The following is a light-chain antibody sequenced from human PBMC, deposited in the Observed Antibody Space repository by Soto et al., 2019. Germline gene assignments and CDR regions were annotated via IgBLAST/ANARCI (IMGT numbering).Light chain of an antibody. CDR3: QQSYNTPALT. CDR2: GAS. Sequence: DIQMTQSPSSLSASVGDRVTITCRASQRISNFLNWYQQKPGKAPKLLIYGASNLQSRVPSRFSGSGSVTLFTLTISGLQPDDFATYFCQQSYNTPALTCGGGTKVEIK. J-gene: IGKJ4*01. V-gene: IGKV1-39*01. CDR1: QRISNF.